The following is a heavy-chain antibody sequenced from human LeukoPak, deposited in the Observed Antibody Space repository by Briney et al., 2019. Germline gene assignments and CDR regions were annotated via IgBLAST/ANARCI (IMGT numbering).Heavy chain of an antibody. CDR1: GGSISSSSYY. CDR3: VRRDGFSFYYYYYGMDV. V-gene: IGHV4-39*07. Sequence: SETLSLTCTVSGGSISSSSYYWGWIRQPPGKGLEWVGEIYHSGSTNYNPSLKSRVTISVDKSKNQFSLRLSSVTAADTAVYYCVRRDGFSFYYYYYGMDVWGQGTTVTVSS. CDR2: IYHSGST. J-gene: IGHJ6*02. D-gene: IGHD5-24*01.